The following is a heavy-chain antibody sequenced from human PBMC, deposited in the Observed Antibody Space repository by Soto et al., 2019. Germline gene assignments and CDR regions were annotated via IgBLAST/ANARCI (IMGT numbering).Heavy chain of an antibody. Sequence: PGGSLRLSCAASGFTFSSYAMSWVRQAPGKGLEWVSRIHSDGRRKNNADAVKGRITVSRDNAKNTVYLQMNSLRADDTSLEGGVVIGAPSVIDIANPLQSLPWG. CDR3: VVIGAPSVIDIANPLQSLP. V-gene: IGHV3-23*03. J-gene: IGHJ5*02. CDR2: IHSDGRRK. D-gene: IGHD5-12*01. CDR1: GFTFSSYA.